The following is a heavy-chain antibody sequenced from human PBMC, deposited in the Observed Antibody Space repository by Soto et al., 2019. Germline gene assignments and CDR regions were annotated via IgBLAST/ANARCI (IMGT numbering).Heavy chain of an antibody. Sequence: EGQLVESGGGLVLPGGSLRLSCAASGSIFSTYTLNWVRQAPGKGLEWVSYISAGSDAIHYADSVKGRFTVSRDNAKNSLFLQMNSLRDEDTAVYYCARLYTTSRVGAWFDPWGQGTLVTVSS. J-gene: IGHJ5*02. CDR1: GSIFSTYT. CDR2: ISAGSDAI. D-gene: IGHD3-16*01. V-gene: IGHV3-48*02. CDR3: ARLYTTSRVGAWFDP.